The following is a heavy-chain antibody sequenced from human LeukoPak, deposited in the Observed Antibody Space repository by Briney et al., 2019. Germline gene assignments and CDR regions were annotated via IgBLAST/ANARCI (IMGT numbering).Heavy chain of an antibody. V-gene: IGHV4-34*01. CDR1: GGSFSGYY. CDR2: IYHSGST. J-gene: IGHJ3*02. Sequence: SGTLSLTRAVYGGSFSGYYWRGMRQPPGKGLEWIGEIYHSGSTNYNPSLKSRVTISVDTSKNQLSLKLSSVTAADTAVYYCARGRGSRYCSGGRCDSDAIDIWGQGTMVTVSS. CDR3: ARGRGSRYCSGGRCDSDAIDI. D-gene: IGHD2-15*01.